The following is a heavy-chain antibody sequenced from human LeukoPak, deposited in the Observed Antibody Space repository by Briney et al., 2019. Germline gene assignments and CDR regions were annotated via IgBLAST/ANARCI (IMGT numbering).Heavy chain of an antibody. V-gene: IGHV3-64D*09. CDR1: GFPFSSYA. CDR3: VRGYSFGPYGMDV. D-gene: IGHD2-15*01. CDR2: ISDSGGST. J-gene: IGHJ6*02. Sequence: GGALRLSCSASGFPFSSYAMHWVRQAPGKRLEYVSAISDSGGSTYYADSVKSRFTISRDNSKNTLYLQMSSLRAEDTAVYFCVRGYSFGPYGMDVWGQGTTVTVSS.